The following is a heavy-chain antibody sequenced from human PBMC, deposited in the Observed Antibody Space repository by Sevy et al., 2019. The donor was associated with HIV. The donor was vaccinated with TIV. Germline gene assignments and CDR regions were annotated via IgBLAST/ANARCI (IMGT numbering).Heavy chain of an antibody. J-gene: IGHJ4*02. CDR1: GFTFSDHY. CDR2: TRNKADGYTT. CDR3: STHAGIAAAGRVFDY. V-gene: IGHV3-72*01. Sequence: GGSLRLSCAASGFTFSDHYMEWVRQAPGKGLEWVGRTRNKADGYTTEYAASVKGRFTISRDDSKNSLYLQMNSLKTEETAVYYCSTHAGIAAAGRVFDYWGQGALVTVSS. D-gene: IGHD6-13*01.